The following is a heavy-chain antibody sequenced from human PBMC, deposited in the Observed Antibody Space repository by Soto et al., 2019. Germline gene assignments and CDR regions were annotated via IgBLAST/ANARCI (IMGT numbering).Heavy chain of an antibody. CDR3: AKDRDGGYYYGMDV. V-gene: IGHV3-9*01. J-gene: IGHJ6*02. CDR2: ISWNSGSI. CDR1: GFTFDDYA. Sequence: ESGGGLVQPGRSLRLSCAASGFTFDDYAMHWVRQAPGKGLEWVSGISWNSGSIGYADSVKGRFTISRDNAKNSLYLQMNSLRAEDTALYYCAKDRDGGYYYGMDVWGQGTTVTVSS.